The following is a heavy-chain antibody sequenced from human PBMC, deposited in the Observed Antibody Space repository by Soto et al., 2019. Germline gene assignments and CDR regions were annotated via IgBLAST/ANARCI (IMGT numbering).Heavy chain of an antibody. CDR2: IIPIFGTA. D-gene: IGHD6-6*01. J-gene: IGHJ6*02. CDR3: ASFTVAARPAYYGMDV. V-gene: IGHV1-69*13. Sequence: SVKVSCKASGGTFSSYAISWVRQAPGQGLEWMGGIIPIFGTANYAQKFQGRVTITADESTSTAYMELSSLRSEDTAVYYCASFTVAARPAYYGMDVWGQGTTVTVSS. CDR1: GGTFSSYA.